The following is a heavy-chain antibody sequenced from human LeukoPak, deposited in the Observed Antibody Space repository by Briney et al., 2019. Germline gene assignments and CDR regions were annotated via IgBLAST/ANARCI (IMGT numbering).Heavy chain of an antibody. Sequence: ASVKVSCKASGGIFSSYAISWVRQAPGQGLEWMRGIIPIFGAANYAQKFQGGVTITADESTSTAYMELSSLRSEDTAVYYCARSFCGGDCLEYFQHWGQGTLVTVSS. CDR2: IIPIFGAA. D-gene: IGHD2-21*02. J-gene: IGHJ1*01. CDR1: GGIFSSYA. CDR3: ARSFCGGDCLEYFQH. V-gene: IGHV1-69*13.